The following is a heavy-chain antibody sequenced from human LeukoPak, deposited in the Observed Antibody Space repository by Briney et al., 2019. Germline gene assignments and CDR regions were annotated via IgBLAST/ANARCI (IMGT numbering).Heavy chain of an antibody. CDR1: GYTFTSYG. Sequence: ASVTVSCKASGYTFTSYGISWGRQAPGQGLEWMGWISAYNGNTNYAQKLQSRVTMTTDTSTSTAYMELRSLRSDDTAVYYCARGRWLQFYAFDIWGQGTMVTVSS. D-gene: IGHD5-24*01. V-gene: IGHV1-18*01. J-gene: IGHJ3*02. CDR2: ISAYNGNT. CDR3: ARGRWLQFYAFDI.